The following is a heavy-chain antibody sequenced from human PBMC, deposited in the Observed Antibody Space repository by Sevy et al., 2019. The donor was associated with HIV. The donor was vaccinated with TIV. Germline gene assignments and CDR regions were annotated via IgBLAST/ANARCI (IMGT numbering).Heavy chain of an antibody. Sequence: SETLSLTCTVSGGSISSGGYYWSWIRPHPGKGLEWIGYIYYSGSTYYNPSLKSRVTISVDTSKNQFSLKLSSVTAADTAVYYCARAKITGTTANWFDPWGQGTLVTVSS. CDR1: GGSISSGGYY. D-gene: IGHD1-7*01. V-gene: IGHV4-31*03. CDR3: ARAKITGTTANWFDP. J-gene: IGHJ5*02. CDR2: IYYSGST.